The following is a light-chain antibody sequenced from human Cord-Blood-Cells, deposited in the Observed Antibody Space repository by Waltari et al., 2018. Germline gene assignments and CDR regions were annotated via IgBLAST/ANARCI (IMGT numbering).Light chain of an antibody. CDR2: DAS. V-gene: IGKV1-33*01. J-gene: IGKJ5*01. Sequence: DIQMTQLRSSLSASVGDSVRINCQASQDISNYLNWYQQKPGKAPKLLIYDASNLETGVPSRFSGSGSGTDFTFTISSLQPEDIATYYCQQYDNLPITFGQGTRLEIK. CDR3: QQYDNLPIT. CDR1: QDISNY.